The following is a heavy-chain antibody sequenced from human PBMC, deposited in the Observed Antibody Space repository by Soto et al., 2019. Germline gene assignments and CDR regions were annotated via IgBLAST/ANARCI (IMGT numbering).Heavy chain of an antibody. V-gene: IGHV3-11*06. CDR2: ISVASTYT. CDR3: AKSGDGYKGDY. CDR1: GFTFTDYY. Sequence: PGGSLRLSCAASGFTFTDYYVSWLRQAPGKGLEWLAYISVASTYTNYADSVKGRFTISRDNTKRSVYLQMNSLRAEDTAVYYCAKSGDGYKGDYWGQGTLVTVSS. J-gene: IGHJ4*02. D-gene: IGHD5-12*01.